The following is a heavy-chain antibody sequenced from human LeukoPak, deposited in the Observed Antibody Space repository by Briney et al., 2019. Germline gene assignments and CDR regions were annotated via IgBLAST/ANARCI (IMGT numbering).Heavy chain of an antibody. V-gene: IGHV4-31*03. D-gene: IGHD5-24*01. Sequence: PSETLSLTCTVSGGSISSGGYYWSWIRQHPGKGLEWIGYIYYSGSTYYNPSLKSRVTISVDTSKNQFSLKLSSVTAADTAVYYRASRDGYNYVSAFDIWGQGTIVTVSS. CDR1: GGSISSGGYY. CDR2: IYYSGST. CDR3: ASRDGYNYVSAFDI. J-gene: IGHJ3*02.